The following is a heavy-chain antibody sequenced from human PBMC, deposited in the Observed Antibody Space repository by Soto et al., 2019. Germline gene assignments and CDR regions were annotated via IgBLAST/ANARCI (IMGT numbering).Heavy chain of an antibody. CDR3: ARDRGSGWYEEVYHFDY. CDR1: GYTFTGYY. J-gene: IGHJ4*02. CDR2: INPNSGGT. D-gene: IGHD6-19*01. Sequence: ASVKVSCKASGYTFTGYYMHWVRQAPGQGLEWMGWINPNSGGTNYAQKFQGRVTMTRDTSISTAYMELSRLRSDDTAVYYCARDRGSGWYEEVYHFDYWGQGTLVTVSS. V-gene: IGHV1-2*02.